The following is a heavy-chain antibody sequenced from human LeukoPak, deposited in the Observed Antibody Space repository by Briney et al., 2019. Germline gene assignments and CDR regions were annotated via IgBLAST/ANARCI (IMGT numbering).Heavy chain of an antibody. V-gene: IGHV1-24*01. CDR1: GYTPTELS. D-gene: IGHD2-15*01. Sequence: ASVKVSCKVSGYTPTELSMHWVRQAPGKGLEWMGGFDPEDGETIYAQKFQGRVTMTEDTSTDTAYMELSSLRSEDTAVYYCATDNCSGGSCYKGVLFDYWGQGTLVTVSS. CDR3: ATDNCSGGSCYKGVLFDY. CDR2: FDPEDGET. J-gene: IGHJ4*02.